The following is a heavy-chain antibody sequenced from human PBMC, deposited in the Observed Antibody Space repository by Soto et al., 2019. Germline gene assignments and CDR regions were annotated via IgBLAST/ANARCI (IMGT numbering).Heavy chain of an antibody. D-gene: IGHD3-22*01. J-gene: IGHJ4*02. CDR1: GFTFSSYG. CDR3: AKDSPYSSGYHFDY. Sequence: GGSLRLSCAASGFTFSSYGMHWVRQAPGKGLEWVSAISGSGGSTYYADSVKGRFTISRDNSKNTLYLQMNSLRAEDTAVYYCAKDSPYSSGYHFDYWGQGTLVTVSS. V-gene: IGHV3-23*01. CDR2: ISGSGGST.